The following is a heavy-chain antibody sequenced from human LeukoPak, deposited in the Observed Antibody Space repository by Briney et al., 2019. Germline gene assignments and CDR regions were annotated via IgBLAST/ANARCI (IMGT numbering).Heavy chain of an antibody. CDR3: VRELRGPPHAGFDY. V-gene: IGHV3-53*01. J-gene: IGHJ4*02. CDR1: GFSVSINY. D-gene: IGHD6-13*01. Sequence: PGGSLRLSCAASGFSVSINYMSWVRQAPGKGLEWVSIMYTGGSTYYADSVKGRFTISRDDSKNTLYLQMNSLRVEDTAVYYCVRELRGPPHAGFDYWGQGTLVTVSS. CDR2: MYTGGST.